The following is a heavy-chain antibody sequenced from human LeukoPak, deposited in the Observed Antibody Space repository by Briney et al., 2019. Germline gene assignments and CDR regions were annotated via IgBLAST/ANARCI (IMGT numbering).Heavy chain of an antibody. V-gene: IGHV3-15*01. J-gene: IGHJ4*02. CDR3: TTDLYYYDSSPYSYYFDY. CDR1: GFTFSNYG. CDR2: IISKTDGGPT. D-gene: IGHD3-22*01. Sequence: KPGGSLRLSCAASGFTFSNYGMQWVRQAPGKGLEWVGRIISKTDGGPTDYAAPVKCRFTISRDDSKNSLYLQMNSLKSVDTAVYYCTTDLYYYDSSPYSYYFDYWGQGTLVTVSS.